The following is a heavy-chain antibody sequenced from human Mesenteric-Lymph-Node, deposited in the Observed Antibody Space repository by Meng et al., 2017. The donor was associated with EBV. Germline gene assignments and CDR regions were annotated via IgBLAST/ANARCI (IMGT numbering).Heavy chain of an antibody. J-gene: IGHJ4*02. CDR1: GYTFTSYG. D-gene: IGHD1-26*01. CDR3: AIDHGGRYYY. Sequence: QVPLRESGGQGQRQSASVTVSGKASGYTFTSYGWSWERPGPGQGLEGRGWISAYTGDTKYAQKGQARVTMTTDTSTSTVDMELRSLGSADTAVYYCAIDHGGRYYYWGQGTLVTVSS. CDR2: ISAYTGDT. V-gene: IGHV1-18*01.